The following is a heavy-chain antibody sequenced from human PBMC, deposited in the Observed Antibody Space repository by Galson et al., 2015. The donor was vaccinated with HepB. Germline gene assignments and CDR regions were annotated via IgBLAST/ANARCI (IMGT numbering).Heavy chain of an antibody. D-gene: IGHD5-24*01. J-gene: IGHJ6*02. Sequence: LRLSCAASGFTFSSYAMHWVRQAPGKGLEWVAVISYDGSNKYYADSVKGRFTISRDNSKNTLYLQMSSLRAEDTAVYYCASRDGYKRPRYYYYGMDVWGQGTTVTVSS. CDR1: GFTFSSYA. CDR2: ISYDGSNK. CDR3: ASRDGYKRPRYYYYGMDV. V-gene: IGHV3-30-3*01.